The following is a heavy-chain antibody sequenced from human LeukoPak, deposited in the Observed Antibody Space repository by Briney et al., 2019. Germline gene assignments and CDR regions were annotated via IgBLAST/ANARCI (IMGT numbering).Heavy chain of an antibody. CDR2: IKEDGSEK. Sequence: PGGSLRLSRAASGFKFDDYWMNWVRQAPGKGLEWVANIKEDGSEKYYVDSVKGRFTISRDNARNFLYLQMNSLRAEDTAVYYCARAGTSIRRIKVYWGRGTLVTVSS. D-gene: IGHD3-10*01. V-gene: IGHV3-7*03. CDR3: ARAGTSIRRIKVY. CDR1: GFKFDDYW. J-gene: IGHJ4*02.